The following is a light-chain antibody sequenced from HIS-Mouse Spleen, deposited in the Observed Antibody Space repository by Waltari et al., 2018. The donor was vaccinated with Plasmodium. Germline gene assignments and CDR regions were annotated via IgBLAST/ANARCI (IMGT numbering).Light chain of an antibody. CDR3: QQYDNLPPLFT. V-gene: IGKV1-33*01. J-gene: IGKJ3*01. Sequence: DIQMTQSPSSLSASVGDRVTITCQASQDISNYLNWYQQKPGKAPKLLIYDASNLEKGGPSRVSGSGTGTDFTFTNSSLQPEDIATYYCQQYDNLPPLFTFGPGTKVDIK. CDR1: QDISNY. CDR2: DAS.